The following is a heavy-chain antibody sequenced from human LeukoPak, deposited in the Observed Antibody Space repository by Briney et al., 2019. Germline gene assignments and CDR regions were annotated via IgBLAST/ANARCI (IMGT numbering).Heavy chain of an antibody. D-gene: IGHD3-16*01. CDR1: GFIFSNHY. CDR3: ARDRGYYFDC. Sequence: GGSLRLSCTTSGFIFSNHYMNWIRQAPGKGLEWVSYISSSGDYIYYADSVKGRFTISRDNAKNSLYLQMSSLRAEDTAVYYCARDRGYYFDCWGQGTLVTVSS. CDR2: ISSSGDYI. V-gene: IGHV3-11*01. J-gene: IGHJ4*02.